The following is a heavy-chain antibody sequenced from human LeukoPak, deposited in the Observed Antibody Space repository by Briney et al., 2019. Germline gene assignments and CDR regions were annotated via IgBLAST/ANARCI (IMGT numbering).Heavy chain of an antibody. V-gene: IGHV4-39*01. D-gene: IGHD2-21*01. CDR3: ARNYCGGDCSLGYFDY. CDR2: IYYSGST. CDR1: GGSISSSSYY. Sequence: SETLSLTCTVSGGSISSSSYYWGWIRQPPGKGLEWIVSIYYSGSTYHNPSLKSRVTISVDTSKNQFSLKLSSVTAADTAVYYCARNYCGGDCSLGYFDYWGQGTLVTVSS. J-gene: IGHJ4*02.